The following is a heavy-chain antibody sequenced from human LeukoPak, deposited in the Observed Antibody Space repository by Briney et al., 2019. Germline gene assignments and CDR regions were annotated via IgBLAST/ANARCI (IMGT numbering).Heavy chain of an antibody. CDR3: AKDLTSTVTTPGYFDY. CDR1: AFTFDDYA. J-gene: IGHJ4*02. Sequence: PGRSLRLSCAASAFTFDDYAMHWVRQAPGKGLEWVSGISWNSGSIGYADSVKGRFTISRDNAKNSLYLQMNSLRAEDTALYYCAKDLTSTVTTPGYFDYWGQGTLVTVSS. D-gene: IGHD4-17*01. CDR2: ISWNSGSI. V-gene: IGHV3-9*01.